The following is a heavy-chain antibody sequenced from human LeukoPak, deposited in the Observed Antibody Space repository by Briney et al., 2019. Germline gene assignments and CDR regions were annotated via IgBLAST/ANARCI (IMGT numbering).Heavy chain of an antibody. J-gene: IGHJ4*02. CDR2: IVVGSGNT. CDR1: GFTFTSSA. CDR3: AAYYDSSGYYGY. Sequence: SVKVSCKASGFTFTSSAVQWVRQARGQRLEWIGWIVVGSGNTNYAQKFQERVTITRDMSTSTAYMELSSLRSEDTAVYYCAAYYDSSGYYGYWGQGTLVTVSS. V-gene: IGHV1-58*01. D-gene: IGHD3-22*01.